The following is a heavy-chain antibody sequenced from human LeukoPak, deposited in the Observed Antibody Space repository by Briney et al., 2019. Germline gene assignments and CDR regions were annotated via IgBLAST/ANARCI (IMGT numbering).Heavy chain of an antibody. CDR2: ISSSGSTI. J-gene: IGHJ4*02. V-gene: IGHV3-11*04. D-gene: IGHD3-9*01. CDR1: RFTFSDYY. CDR3: CLRRGLLRYFDWLEY. Sequence: GGSLRLSCAASRFTFSDYYMSWIRQAPGKGLEWVSYISSSGSTIYYADSVKGRFTISRDNAKNSLYLQMNSLRAEDTAVYYCCLRRGLLRYFDWLEYWGQGTLVTVSS.